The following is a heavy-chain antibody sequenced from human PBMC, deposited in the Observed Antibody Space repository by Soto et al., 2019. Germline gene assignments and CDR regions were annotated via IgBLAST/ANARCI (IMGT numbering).Heavy chain of an antibody. J-gene: IGHJ4*02. CDR1: GFTFSNAW. D-gene: IGHD6-19*01. Sequence: EVQLVESGGGLVKPGGSLRLSCAASGFTFSNAWMSWVRQAPGKGLEWVGRIKSKTDGGTTDYAAPVKGRFTISRDDSKNTLYLQMNSLKTEDTAVYYCTTESWVQWLVPEWYWGQGTLVTVSS. CDR2: IKSKTDGGTT. CDR3: TTESWVQWLVPEWY. V-gene: IGHV3-15*01.